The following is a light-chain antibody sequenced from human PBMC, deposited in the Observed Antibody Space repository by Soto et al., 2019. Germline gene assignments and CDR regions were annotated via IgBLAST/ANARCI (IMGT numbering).Light chain of an antibody. CDR3: QQYGGSPRT. J-gene: IGKJ1*01. CDR2: GAS. Sequence: EIVLTQSPGTLSLSPGERATLSCRASQSVSNNYLAWYQQKPGQAPRLLIYGASSRATGIPDRFSGSGSGTEFTLTISRLEPEDFAVFYCQQYGGSPRTFGQGTRVGIK. V-gene: IGKV3-20*01. CDR1: QSVSNNY.